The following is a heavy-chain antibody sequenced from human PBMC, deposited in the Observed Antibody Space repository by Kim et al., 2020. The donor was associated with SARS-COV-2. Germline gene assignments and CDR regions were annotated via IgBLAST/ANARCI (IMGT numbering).Heavy chain of an antibody. CDR1: GFTFSSYA. Sequence: GGSLRLSCAASGFTFSSYAMHWVRQAPGKGLEWVAVISYDGSNKYYADSVKGRFTISRDNSKNTLYLQMNSLRAEDTAVYYCARAHPWNYLDYWGQGTLVTVSS. V-gene: IGHV3-30-3*01. CDR2: ISYDGSNK. CDR3: ARAHPWNYLDY. J-gene: IGHJ4*02. D-gene: IGHD1-1*01.